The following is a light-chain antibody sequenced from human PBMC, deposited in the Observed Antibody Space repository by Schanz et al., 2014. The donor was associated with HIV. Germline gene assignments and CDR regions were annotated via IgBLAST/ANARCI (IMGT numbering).Light chain of an antibody. CDR3: SSYTSSSTVV. CDR1: SSDIGAYNY. V-gene: IGLV2-14*01. J-gene: IGLJ2*01. CDR2: DVN. Sequence: QSALTQPAFVSGSPGQSITISCTGTSSDIGAYNYVSWYQQYPGKAPKLMIYDVNNRPSGVSNRFSGSKSGNTASLTISGLQAEDEADYYCSSYTSSSTVVFGGGTKLTVL.